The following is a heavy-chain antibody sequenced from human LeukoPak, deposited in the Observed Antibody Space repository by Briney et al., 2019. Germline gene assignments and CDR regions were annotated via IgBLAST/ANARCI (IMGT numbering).Heavy chain of an antibody. CDR2: IYPGDSDT. CDR1: GYSFTIYW. Sequence: GESLKISCKGSGYSFTIYWIGWLRQMPGKGLEWMGIIYPGDSDTRYSPSFQGQVTISADKSINTAYLQWSSLKASDTAMYYCAKIAAAGKVVDYYYYMDVWGKGTTVTVSS. J-gene: IGHJ6*03. D-gene: IGHD6-13*01. CDR3: AKIAAAGKVVDYYYYMDV. V-gene: IGHV5-51*01.